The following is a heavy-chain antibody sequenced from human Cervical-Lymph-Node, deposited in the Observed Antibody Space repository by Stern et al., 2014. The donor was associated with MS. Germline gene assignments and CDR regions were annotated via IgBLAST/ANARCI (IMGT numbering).Heavy chain of an antibody. D-gene: IGHD1-26*01. Sequence: QVQLVESGAEVKKPGSSGKVSCKGSGGTFSSYAISWVRQDPGQGLEWMGGIIPIFGTANYAQKFQGRVTITADESTSTAYMELSSLRSEDTAVYYCARGELKEGLVRGMDVWGQGTTVTVSS. J-gene: IGHJ6*02. CDR3: ARGELKEGLVRGMDV. CDR2: IIPIFGTA. CDR1: GGTFSSYA. V-gene: IGHV1-69*01.